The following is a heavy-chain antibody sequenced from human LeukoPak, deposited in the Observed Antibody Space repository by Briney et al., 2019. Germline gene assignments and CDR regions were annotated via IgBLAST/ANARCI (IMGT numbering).Heavy chain of an antibody. CDR1: GFAFGSEA. J-gene: IGHJ4*02. CDR3: AKDRVVVVPAAIGTGFDY. V-gene: IGHV3-23*01. Sequence: GGSLRLSCAVSGFAFGSEAMSWVRQSPARGLEWVASISPGGGTTYYADYVKGRFTVSRDNSKNSLFVQMNSLRAEDTAVYYCAKDRVVVVPAAIGTGFDYWGQGTLVTVSS. D-gene: IGHD2-2*02. CDR2: ISPGGGTT.